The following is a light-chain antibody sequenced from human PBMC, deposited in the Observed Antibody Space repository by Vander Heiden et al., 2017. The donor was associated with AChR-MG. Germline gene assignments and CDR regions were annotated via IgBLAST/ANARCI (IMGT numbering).Light chain of an antibody. CDR3: QQYHKWPIT. CDR1: QDIGTN. CDR2: GAS. V-gene: IGKV3-15*01. Sequence: DIVLPQPPSTLSVCPGEGATLSCRASQDIGTNLAWYRQKSGQPPRLLIYGASNRATVTPARVSGSGSGTEFTLIISSLQSEDFAVYYCQQYHKWPITFSQGTRLEIK. J-gene: IGKJ5*01.